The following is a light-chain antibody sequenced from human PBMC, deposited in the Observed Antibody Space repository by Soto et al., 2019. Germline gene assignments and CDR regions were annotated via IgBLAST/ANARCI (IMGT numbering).Light chain of an antibody. V-gene: IGKV1-5*03. Sequence: DSQMTQSPSTLPASVGDRVTITCRASQSISSWLAWYQQKPGKAPKLLIYKASLLQSGVPSRVSGSGSGTEFTLTISSLQPEDFATYYCQQYDRYPVTFGGGTKVEVK. CDR2: KAS. CDR1: QSISSW. CDR3: QQYDRYPVT. J-gene: IGKJ4*01.